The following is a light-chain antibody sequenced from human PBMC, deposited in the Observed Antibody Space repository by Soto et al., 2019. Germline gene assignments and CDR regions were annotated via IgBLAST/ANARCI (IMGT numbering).Light chain of an antibody. Sequence: QSVLTQPASVSGSPGQSITISCTGTSSDLAIYNYVSWYQQQPGKAPKLMIYQVTNRPSGVSNRFSGSRSGNTASLTISGLQAEDEADYYCTSYTSTNTGVFGTGTKVTV. V-gene: IGLV2-14*01. CDR3: TSYTSTNTGV. CDR1: SSDLAIYNY. CDR2: QVT. J-gene: IGLJ1*01.